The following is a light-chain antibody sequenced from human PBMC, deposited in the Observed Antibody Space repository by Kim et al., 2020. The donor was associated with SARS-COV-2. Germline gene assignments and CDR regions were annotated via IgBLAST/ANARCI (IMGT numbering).Light chain of an antibody. J-gene: IGLJ2*01. CDR1: KLGNKY. CDR2: QDS. Sequence: ESPEQTASITCSGDKLGNKYACWYQQKPGPAPVLVIYQDSKRPSGIPERFSGSNSGNTATLTISGTQAMDEADYYCQAWDSSTVVFGGGTQLTVL. CDR3: QAWDSSTVV. V-gene: IGLV3-1*01.